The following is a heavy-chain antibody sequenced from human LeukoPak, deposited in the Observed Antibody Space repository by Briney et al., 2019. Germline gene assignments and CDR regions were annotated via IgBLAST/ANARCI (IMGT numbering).Heavy chain of an antibody. D-gene: IGHD3-10*01. Sequence: GGSLRLSCAASGFTFSNYAMSWVRQAPGKGLEWVSAISGSGGSTYYADSVKGRFTISRDNSKNTLYLQMNSLRAEDTAVYYCAALWFGEFATFDYWGQGTLVTVSS. CDR1: GFTFSNYA. CDR2: ISGSGGST. J-gene: IGHJ4*02. CDR3: AALWFGEFATFDY. V-gene: IGHV3-23*01.